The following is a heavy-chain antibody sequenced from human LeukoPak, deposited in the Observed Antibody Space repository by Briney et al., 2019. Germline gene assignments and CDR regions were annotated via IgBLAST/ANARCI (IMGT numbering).Heavy chain of an antibody. V-gene: IGHV3-53*01. CDR3: ARGSTAAAGTDY. D-gene: IGHD6-13*01. CDR2: IYSGGST. Sequence: GGSLRLSCAASGFTVSSNYMSWVRQAPGKGLEGVSVIYSGGSTYYADFVKGRFTISRDNSKNTLYLQMNSLRAEDTAVYYCARGSTAAAGTDYWGQGTLVTVSS. CDR1: GFTVSSNY. J-gene: IGHJ4*02.